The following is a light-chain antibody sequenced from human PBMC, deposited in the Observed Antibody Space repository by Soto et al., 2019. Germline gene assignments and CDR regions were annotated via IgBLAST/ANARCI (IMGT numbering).Light chain of an antibody. J-gene: IGLJ2*01. V-gene: IGLV2-14*01. CDR1: SSDVGGYNY. CDR2: DVS. Sequence: QSALTQPASVSGSPGQSITISCTGTSSDVGGYNYVSRYQQHPGKAPKLMIYDVSNRPSGVSNRFSGSKSGNTASLTISGLQPEDEADYYCSSYTSSSTLLVVFGGGTKLTVL. CDR3: SSYTSSSTLLVV.